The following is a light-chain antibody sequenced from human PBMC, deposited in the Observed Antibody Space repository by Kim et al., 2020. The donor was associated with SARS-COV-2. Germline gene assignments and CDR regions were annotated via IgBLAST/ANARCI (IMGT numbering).Light chain of an antibody. V-gene: IGLV2-11*01. CDR1: SSDVGDYDY. J-gene: IGLJ3*02. Sequence: QSALTQPRSVSGSPGQSVTISCTGTSSDVGDYDYVSWYQQHPGKVPKLIIYQVKRRPSGVPDRFSGSKSGNTASLTVSGLQAEDEAEYFCSSYLGITIWVFGSGTQLTVL. CDR2: QVK. CDR3: SSYLGITIWV.